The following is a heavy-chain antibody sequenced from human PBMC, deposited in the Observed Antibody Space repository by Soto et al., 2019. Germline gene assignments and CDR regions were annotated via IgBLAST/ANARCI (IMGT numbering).Heavy chain of an antibody. CDR2: INPNSGGT. J-gene: IGHJ3*02. V-gene: IGHV1-2*02. CDR3: ATYGSGSGYAFDI. CDR1: GYTFTGYY. Sequence: GASVKVSCKASGYTFTGYYMHWVRQAPGHGLEWMGWINPNSGGTNYAQKFQGRVTMTRDTSISTAYMELSRLRSDDTAVYYCATYGSGSGYAFDIWGQGTMVTVSS. D-gene: IGHD3-10*01.